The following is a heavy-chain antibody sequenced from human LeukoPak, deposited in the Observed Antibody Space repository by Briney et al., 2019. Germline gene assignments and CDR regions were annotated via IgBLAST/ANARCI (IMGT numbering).Heavy chain of an antibody. CDR3: ARHTGRVGGSTGAFDV. V-gene: IGHV4-4*07. J-gene: IGHJ2*01. Sequence: PSDTLSLTCTVSGGSISIYYWSWIRHPAGKAPECHGRIYTSGSPNYNPSLKSRVTMSVDTSKDQFSLKLTSVTAADTATYYCARHTGRVGGSTGAFDVRGRGTVVTVSS. D-gene: IGHD1-14*01. CDR1: GGSISIYY. CDR2: IYTSGSP.